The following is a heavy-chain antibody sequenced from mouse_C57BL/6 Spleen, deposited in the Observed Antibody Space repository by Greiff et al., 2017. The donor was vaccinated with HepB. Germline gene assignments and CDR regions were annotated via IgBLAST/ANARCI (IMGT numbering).Heavy chain of an antibody. CDR1: GYTFTDYE. Sequence: QVQLQQSGAELVRPGASVTLSCKASGYTFTDYEMHWVKQTPVHGLEWIGAIDPETGGTAYNQKFKGKAILTADKSSSTAYMELRSLTSEDSAVYYCTTGDYGYFDYWGQGTTLTVSS. J-gene: IGHJ2*01. V-gene: IGHV1-15*01. CDR2: IDPETGGT. CDR3: TTGDYGYFDY. D-gene: IGHD2-4*01.